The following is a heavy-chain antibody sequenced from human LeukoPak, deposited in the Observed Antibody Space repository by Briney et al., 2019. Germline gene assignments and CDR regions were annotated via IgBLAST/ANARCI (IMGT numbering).Heavy chain of an antibody. D-gene: IGHD2-2*01. J-gene: IGHJ6*04. CDR1: GGSISSGGYY. CDR2: IYYSGST. Sequence: SQTLSLTCTVSGGSISSGGYYWSWIRQHPGKGLEWIGYIYYSGSTYYYPSLKSRDAISVDTSKNQFSLKLSSVTAADTAVYYCARDHAAIAPGLGMDVWGKGTTVTVSS. V-gene: IGHV4-31*03. CDR3: ARDHAAIAPGLGMDV.